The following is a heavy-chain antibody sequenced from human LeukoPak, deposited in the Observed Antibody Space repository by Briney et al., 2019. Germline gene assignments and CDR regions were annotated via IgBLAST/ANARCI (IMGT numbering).Heavy chain of an antibody. D-gene: IGHD3-16*02. V-gene: IGHV4-34*01. CDR1: GGSFSGYY. CDR3: ARTGSLGRYDYVWGSYRRYYFDY. CDR2: INHSGST. J-gene: IGHJ4*02. Sequence: SETLSLTCAVYGGSFSGYYWSWIRQPPGKGLEWIGEINHSGSTNYNPSLKSRVTISVDTSKNQSSLKLCSVTAADTAVYYCARTGSLGRYDYVWGSYRRYYFDYWGQGTLVTVSS.